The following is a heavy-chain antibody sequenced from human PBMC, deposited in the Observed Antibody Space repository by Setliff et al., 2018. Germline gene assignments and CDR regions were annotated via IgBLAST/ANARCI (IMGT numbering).Heavy chain of an antibody. J-gene: IGHJ5*02. CDR1: GGSIAGSTYY. D-gene: IGHD3-22*01. CDR3: ARASHSYGSPNWFDP. Sequence: PSETLSLTCTVSGGSIAGSTYYWGWIRQPPGKGLEWIGRIYYSGNTYYNPSLKSRVTISVDTSKNQFSLKLSSVTAADTAVYYCARASHSYGSPNWFDPWGPGTLVTVSS. CDR2: IYYSGNT. V-gene: IGHV4-39*07.